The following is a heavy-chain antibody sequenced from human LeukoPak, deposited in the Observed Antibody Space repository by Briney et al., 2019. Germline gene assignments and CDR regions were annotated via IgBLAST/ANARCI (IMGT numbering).Heavy chain of an antibody. CDR1: GYTFTSYD. J-gene: IGHJ6*02. CDR2: MNPNNGNT. CDR3: ARLASSSWPLYYYYGMDV. D-gene: IGHD6-13*01. Sequence: VASVKVSCKASGYTFTSYDINWVRKATGQGLEWMGWMNPNNGNTGYAQEFQGRVTMTRSTSISTAYLELSSLRSEDTAVYYCARLASSSWPLYYYYGMDVWGQGTTVTVSS. V-gene: IGHV1-8*01.